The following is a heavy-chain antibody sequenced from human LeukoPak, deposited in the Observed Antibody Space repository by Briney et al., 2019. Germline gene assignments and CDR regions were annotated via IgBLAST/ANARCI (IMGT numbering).Heavy chain of an antibody. CDR2: IYYSGST. V-gene: IGHV4-59*01. CDR3: ARAVTTIRGNWFDP. D-gene: IGHD5-12*01. CDR1: GGSISCYY. J-gene: IGHJ5*02. Sequence: SETLSLTCTVSGGSISCYYWSWIRQPPGKGLEWIGYIYYSGSTNYNPSLKSRVTISVDTSKNQFSLKLSSVTAADTAVYYCARAVTTIRGNWFDPWGQGTLVTVSS.